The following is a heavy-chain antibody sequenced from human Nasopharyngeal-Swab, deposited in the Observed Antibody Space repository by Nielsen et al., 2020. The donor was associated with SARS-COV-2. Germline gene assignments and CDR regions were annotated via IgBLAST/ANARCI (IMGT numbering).Heavy chain of an antibody. CDR2: ITGASDYM. V-gene: IGHV3-21*01. Sequence: LKISCAASGFIFSNYIMNWVRQAPGKGLEWVSSITGASDYMYYADSVKGRFTISRDNSKNSLYLQMNSLRAEDTAVYYCARDGAPGDSGSYYGMDVWGQGTTVTVSS. J-gene: IGHJ6*02. CDR3: ARDGAPGDSGSYYGMDV. D-gene: IGHD1-26*01. CDR1: GFIFSNYI.